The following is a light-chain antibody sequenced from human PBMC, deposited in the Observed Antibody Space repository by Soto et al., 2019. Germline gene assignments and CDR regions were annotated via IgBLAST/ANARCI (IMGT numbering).Light chain of an antibody. V-gene: IGKV3-15*01. CDR2: GAS. J-gene: IGKJ2*01. Sequence: EIVMTQSPVTLSVSPGERATLSCRASQSISNHLAWYQQKPGQPPRLLIYGASTRATGIPARFSGSGSGTEFTLTISSLQSEDCAVYYCQQYNNWPPRTFGQGNKLEIK. CDR1: QSISNH. CDR3: QQYNNWPPRT.